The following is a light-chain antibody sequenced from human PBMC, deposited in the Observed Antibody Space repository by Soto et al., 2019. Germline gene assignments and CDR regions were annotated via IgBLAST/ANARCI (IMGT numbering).Light chain of an antibody. V-gene: IGLV2-23*01. CDR3: CSYAGSSTLV. CDR2: EGN. J-gene: IGLJ2*01. Sequence: QSALTQPASVSGSPGQSITISCIGTSSDVGNHNLVSWYQHHPGKAPKLIIYEGNKRPSGVSHHFSGSKSANTASLTISGLQAEDEADYYCCSYAGSSTLVFGGGTKVTVL. CDR1: SSDVGNHNL.